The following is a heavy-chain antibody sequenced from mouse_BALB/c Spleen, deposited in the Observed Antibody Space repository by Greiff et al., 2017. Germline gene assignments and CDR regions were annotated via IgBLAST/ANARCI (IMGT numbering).Heavy chain of an antibody. V-gene: IGHV1S137*01. CDR3: ARSGDGYYGFAY. Sequence: VQLQQSGAELVRPGVSVKISCKGSGYTFTDYAMHWVKQSHAKSLEWIGVISTYYGDASYNQKFKGKATMTVDKSSSTAYMELARLTSEDSAIYYCARSGDGYYGFAYWGQGTLVTVSA. D-gene: IGHD2-3*01. J-gene: IGHJ3*01. CDR1: GYTFTDYA. CDR2: ISTYYGDA.